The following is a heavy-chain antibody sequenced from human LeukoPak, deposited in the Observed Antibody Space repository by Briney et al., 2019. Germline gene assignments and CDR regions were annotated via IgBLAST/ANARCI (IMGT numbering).Heavy chain of an antibody. D-gene: IGHD1-26*01. V-gene: IGHV3-73*01. J-gene: IGHJ3*02. CDR1: GFTFSGSA. CDR3: GSGSYFDAFDI. Sequence: GGSLRLSCAASGFTFSGSAMHWVRQASGKGLEWVGRIRSKANSYATAYAASVKGRFTISRDDSKNTAYLQMNSLKTEDTAVYYCGSGSYFDAFDIWGQGTMVTVSS. CDR2: IRSKANSYAT.